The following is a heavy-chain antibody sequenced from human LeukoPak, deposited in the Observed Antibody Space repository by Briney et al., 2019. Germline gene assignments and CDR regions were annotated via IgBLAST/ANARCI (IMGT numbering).Heavy chain of an antibody. CDR3: ARAPYGHQNWFDP. V-gene: IGHV1-2*02. Sequence: ASVKVSCKASGYTFTGYYMHWVRQAPGQGLEWMGWINPNSGGTNYAQKFQGRVTMTRNTSISTAYMELSSLRSEDTAVYYCARAPYGHQNWFDPWGQGTLVTVSS. J-gene: IGHJ5*02. D-gene: IGHD4-17*01. CDR2: INPNSGGT. CDR1: GYTFTGYY.